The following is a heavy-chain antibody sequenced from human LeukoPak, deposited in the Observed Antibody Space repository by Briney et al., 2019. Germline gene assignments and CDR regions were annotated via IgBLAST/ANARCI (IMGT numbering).Heavy chain of an antibody. Sequence: ASVKVSCKASGYSFISYGVSWVRQGPGQGLEWMGWISPYSGNTNSAQKFQGRVTMTTDTSTSTAYMELRSLRSDDTAVYYCARTYYGSGTYYTFWGQGTPVTVSS. D-gene: IGHD3-10*01. CDR3: ARTYYGSGTYYTF. CDR2: ISPYSGNT. J-gene: IGHJ4*02. CDR1: GYSFISYG. V-gene: IGHV1-18*04.